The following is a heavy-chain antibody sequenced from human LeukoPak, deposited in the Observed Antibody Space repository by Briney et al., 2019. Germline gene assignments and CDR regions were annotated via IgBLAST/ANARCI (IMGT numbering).Heavy chain of an antibody. J-gene: IGHJ4*02. D-gene: IGHD3-22*01. CDR1: GESSFSNYY. V-gene: IGHV4-34*01. CDR3: SRQVVGNDY. CDR2: INHSGYT. Sequence: SETLSLTCAVYGESSFSNYYWSWIRQTPGGALEWIGEINHSGYTNYNPSLKSRVTLSIDTSKNPFSLRLNSVTAADTAVYYCSRQVVGNDYWGQGTLVTVSS.